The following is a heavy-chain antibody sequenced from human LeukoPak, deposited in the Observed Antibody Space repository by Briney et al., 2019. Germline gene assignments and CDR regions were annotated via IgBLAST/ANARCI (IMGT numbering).Heavy chain of an antibody. CDR3: ARDGHCSGGSCYTFFDY. J-gene: IGHJ4*02. D-gene: IGHD2-15*01. V-gene: IGHV1-2*02. CDR2: INPNSGGT. CDR1: GYTFTGYY. Sequence: ASVKVSCKAPGYTFTGYYMHWVRQAPGQGLEWMGWINPNSGGTNYAQKFQGRVTMTRDTSISTAYMELSRLRSDDTAVYYCARDGHCSGGSCYTFFDYWGQGTLVTVSS.